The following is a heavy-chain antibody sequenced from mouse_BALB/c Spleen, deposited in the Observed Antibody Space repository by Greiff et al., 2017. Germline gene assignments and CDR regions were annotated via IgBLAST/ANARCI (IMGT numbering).Heavy chain of an antibody. CDR3: ARSWRAMDY. Sequence: EVKLMESGPGLVKPSQSLSLTCTVTGYSITSDYAWNWIRQFPGNKLEWMGYISYSGSTSYNPSLKSRISITRDTSKNQFFLQLNSVTTEDTATYYCARSWRAMDYWGQGTSVTVSS. J-gene: IGHJ4*01. V-gene: IGHV3-2*02. CDR1: GYSITSDYA. CDR2: ISYSGST.